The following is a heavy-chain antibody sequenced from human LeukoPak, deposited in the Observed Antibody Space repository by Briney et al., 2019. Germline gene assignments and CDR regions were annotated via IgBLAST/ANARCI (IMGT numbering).Heavy chain of an antibody. D-gene: IGHD6-19*01. CDR3: ARYNSGWNDY. J-gene: IGHJ4*02. V-gene: IGHV3-21*01. CDR2: ISSTSSLI. Sequence: GGSLRLSCAASGFTFSSFNMNWVRQAPGKGLEWVSSISSTSSLIWYADSLKGRFTISRDNAKNSLYLQMDSLRAEDTAIYYCARYNSGWNDYWGQGTLVTVSS. CDR1: GFTFSSFN.